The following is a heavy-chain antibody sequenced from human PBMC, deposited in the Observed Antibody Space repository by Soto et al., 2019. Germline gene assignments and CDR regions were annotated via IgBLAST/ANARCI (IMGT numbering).Heavy chain of an antibody. V-gene: IGHV1-18*01. D-gene: IGHD2-2*01. CDR3: ATLPQCSCTSCSVVAEASDY. CDR1: GYTFTSYG. CDR2: ISAYNGNT. J-gene: IGHJ4*02. Sequence: ASVKVSCKASGYTFTSYGISWVRQAPGQGLEWMGWISAYNGNTNYAQKLQGRVTMTTDTSTSTAYMELRSVRSDDTAVYYCATLPQCSCTSCSVVAEASDYSGQTTLVTVSS.